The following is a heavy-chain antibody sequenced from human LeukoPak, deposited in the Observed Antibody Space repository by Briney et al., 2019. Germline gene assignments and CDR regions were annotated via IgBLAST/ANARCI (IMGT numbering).Heavy chain of an antibody. CDR1: GYSFTSYW. Sequence: GESLKISCKGSGYSFTSYWIGWVRQMPGKGLEWMGIIYPGDPDTRYSPSFQGQVTISADKSISTAYLQWSSLKASDTAMYYCARQIYGQSDFHYYYYYGMDVWGQGNPGHRLL. D-gene: IGHD4-17*01. V-gene: IGHV5-51*01. CDR3: ARQIYGQSDFHYYYYYGMDV. J-gene: IGHJ6*02. CDR2: IYPGDPDT.